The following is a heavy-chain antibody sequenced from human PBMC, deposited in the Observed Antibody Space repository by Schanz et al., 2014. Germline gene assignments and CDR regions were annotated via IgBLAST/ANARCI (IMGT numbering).Heavy chain of an antibody. J-gene: IGHJ4*02. CDR1: RGSIGSTNW. Sequence: QVQLQESGPGLVKPSGTLSLTCTISRGSIGSTNWWSWLRQSPRKGLEWISDIYETGRTNYNPSSRRRVTVSVDKPTTQSPLRRPAVTAADTAVYYCARLEYTSGWQGFDYWGQGILVTVSP. CDR2: IYETGRT. CDR3: ARLEYTSGWQGFDY. D-gene: IGHD1-1*01. V-gene: IGHV4-4*02.